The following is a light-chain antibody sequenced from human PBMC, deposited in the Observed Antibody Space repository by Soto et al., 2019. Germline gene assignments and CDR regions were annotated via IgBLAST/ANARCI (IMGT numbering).Light chain of an antibody. Sequence: QSVLTQPPSASGSPGQSVTISCTGTSSDVGGYNYVSWYQQHPGKAPKLMISEVSKRPSGVPDRFSGSKSSNTASLTVSGLQAEDEADYYCSSFAGSNVVFGGGTKLTVL. CDR3: SSFAGSNVV. CDR1: SSDVGGYNY. J-gene: IGLJ2*01. V-gene: IGLV2-8*01. CDR2: EVS.